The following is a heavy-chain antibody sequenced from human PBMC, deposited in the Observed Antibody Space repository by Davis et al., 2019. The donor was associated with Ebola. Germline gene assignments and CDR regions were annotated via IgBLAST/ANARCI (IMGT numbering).Heavy chain of an antibody. D-gene: IGHD3-22*01. CDR2: IYYSGST. V-gene: IGHV4-31*03. CDR3: ARDLRYDSSGYDYYFYMDV. CDR1: GGSISRGCSY. J-gene: IGHJ6*03. Sequence: PSETLSLTCTVSGGSISRGCSYWTWLRQHPGKGLEWTGYIYYSGSTYYKPSTKSRFTISLDKSKNQFSLNRYSLTAADTAVYYCARDLRYDSSGYDYYFYMDVWGKGTTVTVSS.